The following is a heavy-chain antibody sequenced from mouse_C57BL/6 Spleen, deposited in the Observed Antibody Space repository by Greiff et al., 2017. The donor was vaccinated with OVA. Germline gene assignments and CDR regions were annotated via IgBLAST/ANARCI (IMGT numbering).Heavy chain of an antibody. CDR1: GFTFSDYY. CDR3: ARQRLRYYAMDY. V-gene: IGHV5-12*01. CDR2: ISNGGGST. J-gene: IGHJ4*01. Sequence: EVMLVESGGGLVQPGGSLKLSCAASGFTFSDYYMYWVRQTPEKRLEWVAYISNGGGSTYYPDTVKGRFTISRDNAKNTLYLQMSRRKSEDTAMYYCARQRLRYYAMDYWGQGTSVTVSS. D-gene: IGHD1-1*01.